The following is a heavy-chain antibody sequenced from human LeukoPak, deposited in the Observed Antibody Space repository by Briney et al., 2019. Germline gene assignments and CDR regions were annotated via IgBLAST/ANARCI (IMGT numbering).Heavy chain of an antibody. V-gene: IGHV3-7*01. CDR1: GFISISYT. CDR2: IKHDGSED. CDR3: ARDQTPFY. J-gene: IGHJ4*02. Sequence: GGSLRLSCAASGFISISYTMNWVRQAPGKGLEWVANIKHDGSEDYYLDSVKGRFTISRDNAKSSMWLQMNSPRDEDTAVYYCARDQTPFYWGQGSLVTVSS. D-gene: IGHD2-15*01.